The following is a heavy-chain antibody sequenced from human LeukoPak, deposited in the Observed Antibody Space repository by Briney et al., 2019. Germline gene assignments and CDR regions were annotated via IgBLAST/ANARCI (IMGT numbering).Heavy chain of an antibody. CDR2: INTNTGNP. CDR3: ASGRTDIVVVPATLRNYYFDY. J-gene: IGHJ4*02. Sequence: ASVKVSCKASGYTFTSYAMNWVRQAPGQGLEWMGWINTNTGNPTYAQGFTGRFVFSLDTSVSTAYLQISSLKAEDTAVYYCASGRTDIVVVPATLRNYYFDYWGQGTLVTVSS. V-gene: IGHV7-4-1*02. D-gene: IGHD2-2*01. CDR1: GYTFTSYA.